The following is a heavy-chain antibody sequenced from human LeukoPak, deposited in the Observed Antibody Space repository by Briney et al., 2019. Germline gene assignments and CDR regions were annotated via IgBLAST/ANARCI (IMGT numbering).Heavy chain of an antibody. CDR3: ARQTFGVLYFDS. V-gene: IGHV4-61*05. J-gene: IGHJ4*02. Sequence: SETLSLTCTVSGGSISSSSYYWGWVRQPPGKGLEWIGYIYYSGSTNYNPSLKSRVTISADMSRNQLSLQLTSVTAADTAVYYCARQTFGVLYFDSWGQGTLVIVSS. CDR2: IYYSGST. CDR1: GGSISSSSYY. D-gene: IGHD3-10*01.